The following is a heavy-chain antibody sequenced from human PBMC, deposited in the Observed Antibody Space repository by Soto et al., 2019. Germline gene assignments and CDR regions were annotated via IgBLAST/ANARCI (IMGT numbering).Heavy chain of an antibody. CDR2: IIPIFGTA. CDR3: ARAQVGYCSSTSCYLAYDYYGMDV. V-gene: IGHV1-69*01. Sequence: QVQMVQSGAEVKKPGSSVKVSCKASGGTFSSYAISWVRQAPGQGLEWMGGIIPIFGTANYAQKFQGRVKISADESTSTGYMELSSLRSDDQAVYDCARAQVGYCSSTSCYLAYDYYGMDVLGQGPTVTVSS. J-gene: IGHJ6*01. D-gene: IGHD2-2*01. CDR1: GGTFSSYA.